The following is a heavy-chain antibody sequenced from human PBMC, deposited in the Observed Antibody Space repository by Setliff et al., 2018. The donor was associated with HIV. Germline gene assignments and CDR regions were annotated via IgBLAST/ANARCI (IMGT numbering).Heavy chain of an antibody. Sequence: GGSLRLSCAASGFTFDRYWMHWVRQAPGKGLVWVSRVNSDGSSKTYADSVKDRFTSSRDNAKNTLYLQMNSLRAEDTGVYYCHSGYDTEEQSYFDYWGQGTLFTVSS. V-gene: IGHV3-74*01. CDR1: GFTFDRYW. D-gene: IGHD5-12*01. J-gene: IGHJ4*02. CDR2: VNSDGSSK. CDR3: HSGYDTEEQSYFDY.